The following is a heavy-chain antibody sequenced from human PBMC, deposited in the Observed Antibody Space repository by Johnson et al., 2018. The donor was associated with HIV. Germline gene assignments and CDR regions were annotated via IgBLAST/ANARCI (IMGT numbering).Heavy chain of an antibody. CDR3: ATFGYTSGWIWTDDAFDV. D-gene: IGHD6-19*01. J-gene: IGHJ3*01. CDR1: AFTFSNYA. Sequence: QVQLVESGGGVVQPGRSLRLACAASAFTFSNYAMHWVRQAPGKGLEWVAVISYDGSSKYYAESLKGRISISRDNSMNTLYLQMNSLRAEDTAVYYCATFGYTSGWIWTDDAFDVRGHGTLFTVSS. V-gene: IGHV3-30-3*01. CDR2: ISYDGSSK.